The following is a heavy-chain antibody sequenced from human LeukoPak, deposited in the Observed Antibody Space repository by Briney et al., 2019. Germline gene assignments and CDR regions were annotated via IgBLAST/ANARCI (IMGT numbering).Heavy chain of an antibody. CDR3: ARHPINTYYYDSSGWA. CDR2: IYYSGST. CDR1: GGSISSSSYY. J-gene: IGHJ5*02. Sequence: PSETLSLTCTVSGGSISSSSYYWGWIRQPPGKGLEWIVSIYYSGSTYYNPSLKSRVTISVDTSKKQSSLKLSSVTAADTAVYYCARHPINTYYYDSSGWAWGQGTVVTVSS. D-gene: IGHD3-22*01. V-gene: IGHV4-39*01.